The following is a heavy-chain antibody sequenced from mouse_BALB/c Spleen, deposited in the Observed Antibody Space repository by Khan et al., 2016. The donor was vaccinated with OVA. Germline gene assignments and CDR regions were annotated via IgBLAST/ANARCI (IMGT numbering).Heavy chain of an antibody. Sequence: QIQLVQSGPELKKPGETVKISCKASGYTFTDYSMHWVKQAPGKGLKWMGWINTETGEPTYADDFKGRFAFSLETSARTAYLQINNLKNEDTATYFCARGDLYWYFDVWGAGTTVTVSS. CDR3: ARGDLYWYFDV. D-gene: IGHD3-3*01. CDR2: INTETGEP. V-gene: IGHV9-2-1*01. CDR1: GYTFTDYS. J-gene: IGHJ1*01.